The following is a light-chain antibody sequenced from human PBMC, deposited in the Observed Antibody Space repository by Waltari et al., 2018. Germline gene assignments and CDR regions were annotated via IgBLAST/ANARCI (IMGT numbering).Light chain of an antibody. CDR3: QHYVRLPAT. V-gene: IGKV3-20*01. J-gene: IGKJ1*01. Sequence: NVLTQSPGTLSLSPGDRATLSCRASQSVSRSLAWYQQKPGQAPKLLIYGASTRATGIPDRFTGSGSGTDFSLTISSLEPEDFAIYFCQHYVRLPATFGQGTKVEIK. CDR2: GAS. CDR1: QSVSRS.